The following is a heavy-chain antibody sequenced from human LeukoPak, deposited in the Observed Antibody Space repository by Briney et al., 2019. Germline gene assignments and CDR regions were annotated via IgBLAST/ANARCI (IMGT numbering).Heavy chain of an antibody. Sequence: SETLSLTCAVYGGSFSGYYWSWIRQPPGKGLEWIGEINHSGSTNYNPSLKSRVTISVDTSKNQFSLKLSSVTAADTAVYYCARSLTYYYDSEGYWGQGTLVTVSS. CDR3: ARSLTYYYDSEGY. V-gene: IGHV4-34*01. J-gene: IGHJ4*02. CDR2: INHSGST. CDR1: GGSFSGYY. D-gene: IGHD3-22*01.